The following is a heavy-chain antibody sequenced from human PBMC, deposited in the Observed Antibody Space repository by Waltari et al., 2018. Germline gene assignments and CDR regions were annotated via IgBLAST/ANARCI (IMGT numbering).Heavy chain of an antibody. Sequence: EVQLVESGGGLVQPGGSLRLSCAASGFTFSSYWMHWVRQAPGKGLVWVSRMKVDWSSTSYADSLKGRFTIPRDNAKNTLYLQMNSLRVEDTAVYYCARSISGSTRDYYYGLDVWCQGTTVTVSS. CDR1: GFTFSSYW. V-gene: IGHV3-74*01. CDR2: MKVDWSST. D-gene: IGHD1-26*01. J-gene: IGHJ6*02. CDR3: ARSISGSTRDYYYGLDV.